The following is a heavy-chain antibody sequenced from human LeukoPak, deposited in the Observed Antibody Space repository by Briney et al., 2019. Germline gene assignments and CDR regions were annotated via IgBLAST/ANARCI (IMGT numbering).Heavy chain of an antibody. V-gene: IGHV4-4*09. D-gene: IGHD6-19*01. CDR3: ARVYSSGWYVRSNNYYMDV. CDR2: IYTSGST. Sequence: SETLSLTCTVSGGSISSYYWSWIRQPPGKGLEWIGYIYTSGSTNYNPSLKSRVTISVDTSKNQFSLKLSSVTAADTAVYYCARVYSSGWYVRSNNYYMDVWGKGTTVTVSS. CDR1: GGSISSYY. J-gene: IGHJ6*03.